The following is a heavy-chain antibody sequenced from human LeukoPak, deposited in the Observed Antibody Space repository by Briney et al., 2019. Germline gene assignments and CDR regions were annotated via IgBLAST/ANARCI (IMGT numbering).Heavy chain of an antibody. V-gene: IGHV3-21*03. J-gene: IGHJ4*02. D-gene: IGHD3-3*01. CDR1: GFTFSSYS. CDR2: ISSSSSYI. Sequence: PGGSLRLSCAASGFTFSSYSMNWVRQAPGKGLEWVSSISSSSSYIYYADSVKGRFTISRDSAKNSLYLQMNSLKTEDTAIYYCARIGVSDYWGQGTLVTVSS. CDR3: ARIGVSDY.